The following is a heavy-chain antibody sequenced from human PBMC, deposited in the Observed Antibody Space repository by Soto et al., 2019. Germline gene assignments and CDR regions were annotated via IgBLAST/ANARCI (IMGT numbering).Heavy chain of an antibody. D-gene: IGHD6-19*01. V-gene: IGHV3-30-3*01. CDR2: ISYDGSNK. CDR3: ARDPWLEPPYYYGMDV. Sequence: GGSLRLSCAASGFTFSSYAMHWVRQAPGKGLEWVAVISYDGSNKYYADSVKGRFTISRDNSKNTLYRQMNSLRAEDRAVYYCARDPWLEPPYYYGMDVWGQGTTVTVSS. J-gene: IGHJ6*02. CDR1: GFTFSSYA.